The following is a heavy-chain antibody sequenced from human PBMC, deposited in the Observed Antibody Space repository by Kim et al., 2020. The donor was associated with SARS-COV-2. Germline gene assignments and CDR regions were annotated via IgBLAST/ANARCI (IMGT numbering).Heavy chain of an antibody. CDR2: ISSSSSTI. CDR1: GFTFSSYS. CDR3: ARTDGDSDPDFAY. Sequence: GGSLRLSCAASGFTFSSYSMNWVRQAPGKGLEWDSHISSSSSTIYYADSVKGRFTISRDNAKNSLYLQMNSLRDEDTAVYYCARTDGDSDPDFAYWGQGTLVTVSS. D-gene: IGHD4-17*01. V-gene: IGHV3-48*02. J-gene: IGHJ4*02.